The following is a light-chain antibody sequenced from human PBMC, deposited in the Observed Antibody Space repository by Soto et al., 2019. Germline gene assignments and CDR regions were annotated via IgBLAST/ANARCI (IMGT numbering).Light chain of an antibody. J-gene: IGLJ1*01. CDR2: HVT. CDR3: CSLTTGHTYG. Sequence: QSVMSQHASGSGSTGQTITISCTGTSSDIGHYDYVSWYQQHPGKAPKLMIYHVTYRPSGASNRYSGSNSGNSASLTISGLQADDEADYFCCSLTTGHTYGFGSGSKVTVL. V-gene: IGLV2-14*03. CDR1: SSDIGHYDY.